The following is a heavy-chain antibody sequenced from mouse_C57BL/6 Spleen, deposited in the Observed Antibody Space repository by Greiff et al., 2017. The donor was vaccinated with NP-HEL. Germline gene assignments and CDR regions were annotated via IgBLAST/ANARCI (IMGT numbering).Heavy chain of an antibody. V-gene: IGHV5-17*01. CDR1: GFTFSDYG. Sequence: EVQLVESGGGLVKPGGSLKLSCAASGFTFSDYGMHWVRQAPEKGLEWVAYISSGSSTIYYADTVKGRFTISRDNAKNTLFLQMTSLRSEDTAMYYCARDGNYVSYAMDYWGQGTSVTVSS. D-gene: IGHD2-1*01. CDR3: ARDGNYVSYAMDY. CDR2: ISSGSSTI. J-gene: IGHJ4*01.